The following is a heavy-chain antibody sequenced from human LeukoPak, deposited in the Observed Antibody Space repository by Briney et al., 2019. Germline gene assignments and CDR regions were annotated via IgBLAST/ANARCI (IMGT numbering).Heavy chain of an antibody. Sequence: GSLKLSCSASGINFSNHGLQWVRQASGKGLEGVAFLRVGGSEKYYADSVRGRFTISRDNSKNTLSLQMNSLRAEDTALYYCAKDVYDCSGGSCPQYYYVMDVWGQGTTVTVSS. CDR3: AKDVYDCSGGSCPQYYYVMDV. CDR2: LRVGGSEK. CDR1: GINFSNHG. V-gene: IGHV3-30*02. J-gene: IGHJ6*02. D-gene: IGHD2-15*01.